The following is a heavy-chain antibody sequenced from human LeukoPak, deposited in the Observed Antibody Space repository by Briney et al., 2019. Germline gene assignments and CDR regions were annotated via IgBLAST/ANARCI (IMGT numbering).Heavy chain of an antibody. CDR3: ARGYCTNGVCYDAFDI. Sequence: PGGSLRLSCTASGFTFGDYAMNWFCQAPGKGLEWVANIKQDGSEKYYVDSVKGRFTISRDNAKNSLYLQMNSLRAEDTAVYYCARGYCTNGVCYDAFDIWGQGTMVTVSS. J-gene: IGHJ3*02. V-gene: IGHV3-7*01. CDR2: IKQDGSEK. D-gene: IGHD2-8*01. CDR1: GFTFGDYA.